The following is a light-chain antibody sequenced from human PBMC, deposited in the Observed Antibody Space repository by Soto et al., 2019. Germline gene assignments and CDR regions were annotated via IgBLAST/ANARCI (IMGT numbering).Light chain of an antibody. V-gene: IGKV3-15*01. CDR2: GAS. Sequence: ERVMTQSPATLSVSPGERATLSCRASQNVSSNVAWYQQKPSHAPRPLIYGASNRATGIPARFSGSGSETELTLNISSLQSEDFPVYYWQQYNNWPPYTFGQGTKLENK. CDR1: QNVSSN. J-gene: IGKJ2*01. CDR3: QQYNNWPPYT.